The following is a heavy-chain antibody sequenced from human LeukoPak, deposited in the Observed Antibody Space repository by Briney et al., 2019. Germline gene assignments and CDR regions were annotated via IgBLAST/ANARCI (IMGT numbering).Heavy chain of an antibody. CDR3: AKDYYGGSSRYGMDV. D-gene: IGHD4-17*01. CDR2: ISGSGGST. CDR1: GFTFSSYA. Sequence: PGGSLRLSCAASGFTFSSYAMSWVRQAPGKGLEWVSAISGSGGSTYYADSVKGRFTISRDNPKNTLYLQMNGLRAEDTAVYYCAKDYYGGSSRYGMDVWGQGTTVTVSS. J-gene: IGHJ6*02. V-gene: IGHV3-23*01.